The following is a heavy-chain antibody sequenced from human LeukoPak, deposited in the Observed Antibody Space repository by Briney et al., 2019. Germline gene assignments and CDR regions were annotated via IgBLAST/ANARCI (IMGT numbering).Heavy chain of an antibody. CDR1: GYTFTTYG. J-gene: IGHJ4*02. D-gene: IGHD6-13*01. CDR2: ISGSGAST. Sequence: GGSLRLSCVGSGYTFTTYGMSWVRQAPGKGLEWVSTISGSGASTYYADSVKGRFTISRDNSKNTLYLQMNSLRAEDTALYSCAKLSASSTWYPVDYWGQGTLVTVSS. CDR3: AKLSASSTWYPVDY. V-gene: IGHV3-23*01.